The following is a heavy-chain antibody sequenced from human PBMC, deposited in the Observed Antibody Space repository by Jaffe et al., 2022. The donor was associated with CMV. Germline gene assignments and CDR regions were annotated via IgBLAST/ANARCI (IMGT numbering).Heavy chain of an antibody. CDR2: ISSSSSYI. CDR3: ARDRGKQWRIFDY. Sequence: EVQLVESGGGLVKPGGSLRLSCAASGFTFSSYSMNWVRQAPGKGLEWVSSISSSSSYIYYADSVKGRFTISRDNAKNSLYLQMNSLRAEDTAVYYCARDRGKQWRIFDYWGQGTLVTVSS. J-gene: IGHJ4*02. D-gene: IGHD6-19*01. V-gene: IGHV3-21*01. CDR1: GFTFSSYS.